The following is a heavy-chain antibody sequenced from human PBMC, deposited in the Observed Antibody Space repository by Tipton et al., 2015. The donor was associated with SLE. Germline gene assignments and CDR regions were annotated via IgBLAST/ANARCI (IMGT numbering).Heavy chain of an antibody. Sequence: TLSLTCTVSGGSLSSADYYWSWIRQHPGKGLEWIGYIYYTMSAYCNPSLKSRVIISLDTSKNHFSLKLSSVTAADTAVYYCARVPRTFYYDYSGHFDYWGPGTLVTVSS. CDR3: ARVPRTFYYDYSGHFDY. CDR2: IYYTMSA. D-gene: IGHD3-22*01. J-gene: IGHJ4*02. V-gene: IGHV4-31*03. CDR1: GGSLSSADYY.